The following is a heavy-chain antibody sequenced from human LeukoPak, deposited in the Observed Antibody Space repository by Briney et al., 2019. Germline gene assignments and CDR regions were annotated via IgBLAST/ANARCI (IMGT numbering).Heavy chain of an antibody. CDR2: IYYSGST. CDR3: ARHPDTVTTDFGMDV. J-gene: IGHJ6*04. CDR1: GGSISSSSYY. V-gene: IGHV4-39*01. Sequence: SETLSLTCTVSGGSISSSSYYWGWIRQPPGKGLEWIGSIYYSGSTYYNPSLKSRVTISVDTSKNQFSLKLSSVTAADTAVYYRARHPDTVTTDFGMDVWGKGTTVTISS. D-gene: IGHD4-17*01.